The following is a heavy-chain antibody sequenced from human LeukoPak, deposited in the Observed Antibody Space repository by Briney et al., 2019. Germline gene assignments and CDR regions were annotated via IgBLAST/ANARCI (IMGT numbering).Heavy chain of an antibody. J-gene: IGHJ4*02. CDR2: IKSKTDGGTT. V-gene: IGHV3-15*01. Sequence: GGSLRLSCAASGFTFSNDWMRWVRQAPGKGLEWVGRIKSKTDGGTTEYAETVKGRVSISKDDYKITLYLQMNSVKTEDTAVYYCTTEPSITGTTKFDYWGQGTLVTVSS. D-gene: IGHD1-7*01. CDR3: TTEPSITGTTKFDY. CDR1: GFTFSNDW.